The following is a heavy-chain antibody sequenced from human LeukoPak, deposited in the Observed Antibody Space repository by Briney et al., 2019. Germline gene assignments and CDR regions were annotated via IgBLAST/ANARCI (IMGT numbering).Heavy chain of an antibody. CDR3: VKAGASDILTGYPNGAFDF. J-gene: IGHJ3*01. D-gene: IGHD3-9*01. V-gene: IGHV3-74*01. CDR2: INSDGSST. Sequence: GGSLRLSCAASGFTFSSYWMHWVRQAPGKGLVWVSRINSDGSSTPYADSVKGRFTISRDNAKNALHLQMNSLRIEDTALYYCVKAGASDILTGYPNGAFDFWGQGTMVTVSS. CDR1: GFTFSSYW.